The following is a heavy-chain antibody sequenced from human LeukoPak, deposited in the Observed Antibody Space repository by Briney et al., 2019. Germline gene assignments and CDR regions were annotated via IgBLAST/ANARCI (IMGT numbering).Heavy chain of an antibody. CDR1: GYTFTNYG. J-gene: IGHJ4*02. V-gene: IGHV1-18*01. CDR2: ISTYNGNT. Sequence: ASVKVSCTASGYTFTNYGINWVRQAPGQGLEWMGWISTYNGNTNYAQKLQGRVTMTTDTSTSTAYMELRSLRSDDTAVYYCARDPGFSTFDYWGQGTLVTVSS. CDR3: ARDPGFSTFDY. D-gene: IGHD3-3*02.